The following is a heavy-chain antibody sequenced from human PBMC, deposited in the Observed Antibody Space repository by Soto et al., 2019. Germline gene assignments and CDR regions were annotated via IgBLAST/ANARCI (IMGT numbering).Heavy chain of an antibody. CDR1: GFTFTDYW. Sequence: EVHLVESGGGLVQPGGSLRLSCAASGFTFTDYWMHWVRQSPGKGLVWVLHIHSDGATTTYADSVKGRFTISRDNARNTVSLQMNGLRVDDTAVYYCARGGIGSFDDWGQGARVSVSS. V-gene: IGHV3-74*03. CDR3: ARGGIGSFDD. CDR2: IHSDGATT. J-gene: IGHJ4*02. D-gene: IGHD3-16*01.